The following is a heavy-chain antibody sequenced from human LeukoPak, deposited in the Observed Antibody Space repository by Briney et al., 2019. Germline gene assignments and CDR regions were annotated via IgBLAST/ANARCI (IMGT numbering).Heavy chain of an antibody. D-gene: IGHD3-3*01. CDR3: ARGPTIFGVVINYFDY. Sequence: PSETPSLTCTVSGGSISSYYWSWIRQPPGKGLEWIGEINHSGSTNYNPSLKSRVTISVDTSKNQFSLKLSSVTAADAAVYYCARGPTIFGVVINYFDYWGQGTLVTVSS. CDR1: GGSISSYY. V-gene: IGHV4-34*01. CDR2: INHSGST. J-gene: IGHJ4*02.